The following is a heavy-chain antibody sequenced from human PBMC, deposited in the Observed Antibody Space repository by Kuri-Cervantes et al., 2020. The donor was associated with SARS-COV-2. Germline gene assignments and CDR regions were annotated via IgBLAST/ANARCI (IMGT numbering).Heavy chain of an antibody. V-gene: IGHV1-69*13. CDR3: ARDARRDEGYYFDY. Sequence: SVKVSCKASGGTFTNYAITWLRQAPGQGFEWMGRIIPMYDATDFAQKFQGRVTINADESTRTAYMELSSLRSEDTAVYYCARDARRDEGYYFDYWGQGTLVTVSS. D-gene: IGHD5-24*01. CDR2: IIPMYDAT. J-gene: IGHJ4*02. CDR1: GGTFTNYA.